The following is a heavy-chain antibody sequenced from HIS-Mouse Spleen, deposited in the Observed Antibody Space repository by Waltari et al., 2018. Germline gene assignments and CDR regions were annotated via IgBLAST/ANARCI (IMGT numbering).Heavy chain of an antibody. CDR2: ISYDGSNK. J-gene: IGHJ4*02. CDR3: ARDHSGWYFDY. V-gene: IGHV3-30-3*01. Sequence: QVQLGESGGGVVWPGRSLRLASAASGWTFSSYAMHWVRQAPGKGLEWVAVISYDGSNKYYADSVKGRFTISRDNSKNTLYLQMNSLRAEDTAVYYCARDHSGWYFDYWGQGTLVTVSS. CDR1: GWTFSSYA. D-gene: IGHD6-19*01.